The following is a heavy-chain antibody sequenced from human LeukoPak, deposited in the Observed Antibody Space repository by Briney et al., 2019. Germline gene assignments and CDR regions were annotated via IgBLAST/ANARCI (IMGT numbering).Heavy chain of an antibody. CDR3: ARFRYDYGDGPEY. D-gene: IGHD4/OR15-4a*01. V-gene: IGHV1-8*01. J-gene: IGHJ4*02. CDR2: ITPNSGNT. Sequence: ASVKVSCEASGYTFTSYDINWVRQAAGQGIEWMGFITPNSGNTGYAQKLQGRVTMTTDNSLSTAYMELSSLRSEDTAVYYCARFRYDYGDGPEYWGQGTLVTVSS. CDR1: GYTFTSYD.